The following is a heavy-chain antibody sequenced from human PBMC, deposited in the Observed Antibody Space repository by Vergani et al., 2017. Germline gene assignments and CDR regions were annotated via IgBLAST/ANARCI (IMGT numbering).Heavy chain of an antibody. CDR2: IYYSGST. CDR3: ARSDSSGYLVRIDY. J-gene: IGHJ4*02. V-gene: IGHV4-31*03. CDR1: GGSISSGGYY. Sequence: QVQLQESGPGLVKPSQTLSLTCTVSGGSISSGGYYWSWIRQHPGKCLEWIGHIYYSGSTYYNPSLKGRVTISVDTSKNPFSLKLSSVTAADTAVYYCARSDSSGYLVRIDYWGQGTLVTVSS. D-gene: IGHD3-22*01.